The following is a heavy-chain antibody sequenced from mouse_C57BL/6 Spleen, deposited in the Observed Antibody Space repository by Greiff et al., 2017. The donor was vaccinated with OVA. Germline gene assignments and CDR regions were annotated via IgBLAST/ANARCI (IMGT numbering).Heavy chain of an antibody. CDR1: GYTFTSYW. D-gene: IGHD1-1*01. CDR3: ARGNGRSPYPRDY. CDR2: INPSNGGT. V-gene: IGHV1-53*01. J-gene: IGHJ4*01. Sequence: VQLQQPGTELVKPGASVKLSCKASGYTFTSYWMHWVKQRPGQGLEWIGNINPSNGGTNYNEKFKSKATLTVDKSSSTAYMQLSSLTSEDSAVSNGARGNGRSPYPRDYWGQGTSVTVSS.